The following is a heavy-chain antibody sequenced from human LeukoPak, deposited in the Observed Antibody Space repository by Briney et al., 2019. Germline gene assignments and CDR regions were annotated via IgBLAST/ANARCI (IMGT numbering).Heavy chain of an antibody. V-gene: IGHV4-39*07. CDR1: GGSISSSSYY. D-gene: IGHD1-26*01. CDR2: IYYSGST. J-gene: IGHJ5*02. CDR3: ASDSGSFNYEWFDP. Sequence: SETLSLTCTVSGGSISSSSYYWGWIRQPPGKGLEWIGSIYYSGSTYYNPSLKSRVTISVDTSKNQFSLKLSSVTAADTAVYYCASDSGSFNYEWFDPWGQGTLVTVSS.